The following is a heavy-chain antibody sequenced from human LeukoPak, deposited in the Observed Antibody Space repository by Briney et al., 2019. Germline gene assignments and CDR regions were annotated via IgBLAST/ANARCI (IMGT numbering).Heavy chain of an antibody. CDR1: GGSISSYY. J-gene: IGHJ3*02. Sequence: SETLSLTRTVSGGSISSYYWSWIRQPPGKGLEWIGYIYYSGSTNYNPSLKSRVTISVDTSKNQFSLKLSSVTAADTAVYYCARAPEWYGSGWPDAFDIWGQGTMVTVSS. D-gene: IGHD6-19*01. CDR3: ARAPEWYGSGWPDAFDI. CDR2: IYYSGST. V-gene: IGHV4-59*01.